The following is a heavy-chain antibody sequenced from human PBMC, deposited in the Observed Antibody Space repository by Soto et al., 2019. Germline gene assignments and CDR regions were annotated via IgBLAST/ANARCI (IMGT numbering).Heavy chain of an antibody. CDR2: INHSGST. J-gene: IGHJ5*02. V-gene: IGHV4-34*01. Sequence: QVQLQQWGARLLKPSETMSLTCAVYGGSFSGYYRSWIRQPPGKGLEWIGEINHSGSTNYNPSLMIRVNISVDTSKDQFPLKLSSVTAADTAVYYCATDSSGWYHWFDPWGQGTLVTVSS. CDR3: ATDSSGWYHWFDP. CDR1: GGSFSGYY. D-gene: IGHD6-19*01.